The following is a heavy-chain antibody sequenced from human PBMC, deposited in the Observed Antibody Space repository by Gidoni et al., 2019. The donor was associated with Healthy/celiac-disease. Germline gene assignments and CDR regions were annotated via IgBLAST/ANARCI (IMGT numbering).Heavy chain of an antibody. CDR1: GFTSDTYA. J-gene: IGHJ4*02. CDR2: ISGDGGST. D-gene: IGHD3-3*01. V-gene: IGHV3-43*02. Sequence: EVQLVESGGGVVQPGRSLILSCAAPGFTSDTYALHWVRQAPGKGLEWVSLISGDGGSTYYADSVKGRYTISRDNSKNSLYLQMNSLRTEDTALYYCAKDIADERSGRLRFLKRDYWGQGTLVTVSS. CDR3: AKDIADERSGRLRFLKRDY.